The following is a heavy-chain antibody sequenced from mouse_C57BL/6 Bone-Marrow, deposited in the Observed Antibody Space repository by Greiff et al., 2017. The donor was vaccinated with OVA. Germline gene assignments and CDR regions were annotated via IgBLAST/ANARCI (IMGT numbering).Heavy chain of an antibody. CDR1: GYAFTNYL. Sequence: QVQLQQSGAELVRPGTSVKVSCKASGYAFTNYLIEWVKQRPGQGLEWIGVINPGSGGTNYNEKFKGKATLTADKSSSTAYMQLSSLTSEDSAVYFCARSRYSNSYYFDYWGQGTTLTVSS. V-gene: IGHV1-54*01. CDR2: INPGSGGT. CDR3: ARSRYSNSYYFDY. D-gene: IGHD2-5*01. J-gene: IGHJ2*01.